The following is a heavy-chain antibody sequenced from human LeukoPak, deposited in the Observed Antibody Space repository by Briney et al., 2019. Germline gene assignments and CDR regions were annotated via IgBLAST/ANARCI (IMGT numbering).Heavy chain of an antibody. CDR1: GYTFTGYY. D-gene: IGHD3-22*01. Sequence: ASVKVSCKASGYTFTGYYMHWVRQAPGQGLEWMGWINPNSGGTNYAQKFQGRVTMTRDTSISTAYMELSRLRPDDTAVYYCARDLVGSNYYDSSGYFNWFDPWGQGTLVTVSS. J-gene: IGHJ5*02. CDR3: ARDLVGSNYYDSSGYFNWFDP. V-gene: IGHV1-2*02. CDR2: INPNSGGT.